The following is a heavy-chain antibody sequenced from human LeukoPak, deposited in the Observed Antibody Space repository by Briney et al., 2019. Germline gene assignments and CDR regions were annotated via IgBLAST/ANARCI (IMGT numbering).Heavy chain of an antibody. CDR3: ARDQDYYYGMYV. Sequence: GRSLRLSCAASGFTFSSYGMHWLRQAPGKGLEWVAVIWYDGSNKYYADSVKGRFTISRDNSKNTLYLQMNSLRAEDTAVYYCARDQDYYYGMYVWGQGTTVTVSS. CDR2: IWYDGSNK. J-gene: IGHJ6*02. V-gene: IGHV3-33*01. CDR1: GFTFSSYG.